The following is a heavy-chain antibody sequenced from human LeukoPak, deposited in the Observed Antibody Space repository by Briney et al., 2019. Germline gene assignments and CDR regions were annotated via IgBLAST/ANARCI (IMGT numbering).Heavy chain of an antibody. CDR3: ARDWRDYYDSSGYYYEDY. CDR2: IIPILGIA. D-gene: IGHD3-22*01. Sequence: ASVKVSCKASGGTFSSYAISWVRQAPGQGLEWMGRIIPILGIANYAQKFQGRVTITADKSTSTAYMELSSLRSEDTAVYYCARDWRDYYDSSGYYYEDYWGQGTLVTVSS. J-gene: IGHJ4*02. V-gene: IGHV1-69*04. CDR1: GGTFSSYA.